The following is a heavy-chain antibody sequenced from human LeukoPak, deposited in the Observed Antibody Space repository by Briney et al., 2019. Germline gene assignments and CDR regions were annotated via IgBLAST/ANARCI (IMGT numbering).Heavy chain of an antibody. CDR2: IYNSGST. D-gene: IGHD2-15*01. Sequence: NPSETLSLTCTVSGGSISSYYWSWIRQPPGKGLECIGYIYNSGSTNYNPSLKSRLTISVDTSKNQFSLKLSSVTAADTAVYYSARDLLGAFDIWGQGTMVTVSS. CDR3: ARDLLGAFDI. J-gene: IGHJ3*02. CDR1: GGSISSYY. V-gene: IGHV4-59*01.